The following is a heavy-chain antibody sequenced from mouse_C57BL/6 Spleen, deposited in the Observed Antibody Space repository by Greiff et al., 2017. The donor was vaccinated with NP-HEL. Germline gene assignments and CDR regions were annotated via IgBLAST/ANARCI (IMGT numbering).Heavy chain of an antibody. Sequence: DVKLVESGGGLVKPGGSLKLSCAASGFTFSSYTMSWVRQTPEKRLEWVATISGGGGNTYYPDSVKGRFTISRDNAKNTLYLQMSSLRSEDTALYYCASLTTVGDYYAMDYWGQGTSVTVSS. CDR1: GFTFSSYT. V-gene: IGHV5-9*01. CDR3: ASLTTVGDYYAMDY. J-gene: IGHJ4*01. CDR2: ISGGGGNT. D-gene: IGHD1-1*01.